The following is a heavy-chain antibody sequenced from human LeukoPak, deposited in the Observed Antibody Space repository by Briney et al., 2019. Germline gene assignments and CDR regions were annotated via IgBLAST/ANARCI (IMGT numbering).Heavy chain of an antibody. Sequence: GSLRLSCAASGFTFSSYAMSWVRQAPGKGLEWVSAISGSGGSTYYADSVKGRFTISRDNSKNTLYLQMNSLRAEDTAVYYCAKDRKWLLLFDYWGQGTLVTVSS. CDR3: AKDRKWLLLFDY. V-gene: IGHV3-23*01. CDR1: GFTFSSYA. D-gene: IGHD3-22*01. J-gene: IGHJ4*02. CDR2: ISGSGGST.